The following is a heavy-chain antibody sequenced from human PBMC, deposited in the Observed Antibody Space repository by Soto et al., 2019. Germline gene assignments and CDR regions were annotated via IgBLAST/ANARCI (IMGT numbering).Heavy chain of an antibody. CDR2: ISGSDGKT. CDR1: GFSFGSSD. CDR3: ARWSYLDY. D-gene: IGHD3-3*01. Sequence: PGGSLRLSCAASGFSFGSSDLSWVRQAPGKGLEWVSTISGSDGKTFYADSVKGRFSISRDTSQNTLYLQMNSLRADDTAIYYCARWSYLDYWGQGTRVTVSS. J-gene: IGHJ4*02. V-gene: IGHV3-23*01.